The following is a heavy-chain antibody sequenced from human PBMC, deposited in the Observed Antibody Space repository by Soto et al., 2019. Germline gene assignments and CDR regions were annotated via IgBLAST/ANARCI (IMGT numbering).Heavy chain of an antibody. CDR1: GFTFSHHW. CDR2: INTEGSDT. Sequence: TGGSLRLSCAASGFTFSHHWMHWVRQAPGKGLVWVSGINTEGSDTKYADSVKGRFTISRDNAKNTLYLQMNSLRADDTAIYYCARDRPHNWFDPWGQGMLVTVS. V-gene: IGHV3-74*01. CDR3: ARDRPHNWFDP. J-gene: IGHJ5*02.